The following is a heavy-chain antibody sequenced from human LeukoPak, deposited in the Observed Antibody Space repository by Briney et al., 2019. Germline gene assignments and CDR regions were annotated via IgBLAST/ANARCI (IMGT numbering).Heavy chain of an antibody. J-gene: IGHJ4*02. CDR1: GFTFSSYG. CDR3: AKMSGYDLTPRFDY. D-gene: IGHD5-12*01. V-gene: IGHV3-23*01. CDR2: ISGSGGST. Sequence: GGSLRLSCAASGFTFSSYGMSWVRQAPGKGLEWVSAISGSGGSTYYADSVKGRSTISRDNSKNTLYLQMNSLRAEDTAVYYCAKMSGYDLTPRFDYWGQGTLVTVSS.